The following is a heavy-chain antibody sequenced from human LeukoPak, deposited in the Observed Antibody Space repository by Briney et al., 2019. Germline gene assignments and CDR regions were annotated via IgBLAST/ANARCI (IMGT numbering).Heavy chain of an antibody. J-gene: IGHJ3*02. CDR1: GYTFTSYG. CDR3: ARDRGITIFGVVILSDAFDI. D-gene: IGHD3-3*01. Sequence: GASVKVSCKASGYTFTSYGISWVRQAPGQGLEWMGWISAYNGNTNYAQKLQGRVTMTTDTSTSTAYMELRSLRSDDTAVYYCARDRGITIFGVVILSDAFDIWGQGTMVTVSS. CDR2: ISAYNGNT. V-gene: IGHV1-18*01.